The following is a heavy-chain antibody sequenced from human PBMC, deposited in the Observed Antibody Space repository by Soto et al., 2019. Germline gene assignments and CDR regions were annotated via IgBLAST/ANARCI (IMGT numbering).Heavy chain of an antibody. CDR3: AKDRGSGWYRHFDY. CDR1: GFTFSSYG. V-gene: IGHV3-30*18. D-gene: IGHD6-19*01. Sequence: QVQLVESGGGVVQPGRSLRLSCAASGFTFSSYGMHWVRQAPGKGLEWVAVISYDGSNKYYADSVKGRFTISRDNSKNTLYLQMKSLRAEDTAVYYCAKDRGSGWYRHFDYWGQGTLVTVSS. J-gene: IGHJ4*02. CDR2: ISYDGSNK.